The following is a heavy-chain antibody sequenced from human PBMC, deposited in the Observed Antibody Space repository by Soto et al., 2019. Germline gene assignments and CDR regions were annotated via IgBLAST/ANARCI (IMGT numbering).Heavy chain of an antibody. CDR2: LSYTGST. J-gene: IGHJ3*02. CDR3: ARELEGGVFDI. V-gene: IGHV4-30-4*01. Sequence: QVHLQESGPQLVKPSQPLSLTGTVSGGPVRDAFSYWTWIRQPPGKGPEWIGYLSYTGSTYYNPSLRNRATISVDESSNLLSLRLSSVTAADTAVYYCARELEGGVFDIWGRGTLVTVSS. D-gene: IGHD2-8*02. CDR1: GGPVRDAFSY.